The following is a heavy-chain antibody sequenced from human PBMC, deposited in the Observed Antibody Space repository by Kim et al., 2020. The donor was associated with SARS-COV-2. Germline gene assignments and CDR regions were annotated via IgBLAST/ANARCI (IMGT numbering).Heavy chain of an antibody. V-gene: IGHV4-59*01. Sequence: SETLSLTCTVSGGSISYYYWSWIRQPPGKVLEWIGYVFDSGSTNYSPSLKSRVTISLGTSKKQFSLQLTSVTAADTAVYYCARGKYYYDGSGNPRFWY. CDR1: GGSISYYY. CDR2: VFDSGST. CDR3: ARGKYYYDGSGNPRFWY. J-gene: IGHJ2*01. D-gene: IGHD3-22*01.